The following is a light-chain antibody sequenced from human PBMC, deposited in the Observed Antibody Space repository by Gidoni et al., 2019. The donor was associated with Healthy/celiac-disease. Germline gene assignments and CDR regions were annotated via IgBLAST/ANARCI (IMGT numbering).Light chain of an antibody. V-gene: IGKV1-5*03. Sequence: DIQMTQSPSTLSASLGNRVTITCRASQRISSWLAWYQQKPGKAPKILIYKASSLESGVPSRFSGSGSGTEFTLTIRSLQPDDFATYYCQQYNSFPITFGQGTRLEIK. J-gene: IGKJ5*01. CDR3: QQYNSFPIT. CDR1: QRISSW. CDR2: KAS.